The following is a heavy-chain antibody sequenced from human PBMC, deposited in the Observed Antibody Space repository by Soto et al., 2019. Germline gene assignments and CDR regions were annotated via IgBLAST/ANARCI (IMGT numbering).Heavy chain of an antibody. CDR1: GGSISSYY. CDR3: AQSYDFWSGPLGGMDV. V-gene: IGHV4-59*01. J-gene: IGHJ6*02. Sequence: PSETLSLTCTVSGGSISSYYWSWIRQPPGKGLEWIGYIYYSGSTNYNPSLKSRVTISVDTSKNQFSLKLSSVTAADTAVYYCAQSYDFWSGPLGGMDVWGQGTTVTVSS. CDR2: IYYSGST. D-gene: IGHD3-3*01.